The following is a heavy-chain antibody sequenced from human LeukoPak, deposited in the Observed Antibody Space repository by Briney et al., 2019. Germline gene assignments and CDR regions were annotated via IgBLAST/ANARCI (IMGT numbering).Heavy chain of an antibody. D-gene: IGHD4-17*01. CDR3: ATATVTPDWYFDL. CDR1: GGSISSGGYS. J-gene: IGHJ2*01. CDR2: IYHSGST. Sequence: PSRTLSLTCAVSGGSISSGGYSWSWIRQPPGKGLEWIGYIYHSGSTYYNPSLKSRVTISVDTSRNQFSLKLSSVTAADTAVYYCATATVTPDWYFDLWGRGTLVTVSS. V-gene: IGHV4-30-2*01.